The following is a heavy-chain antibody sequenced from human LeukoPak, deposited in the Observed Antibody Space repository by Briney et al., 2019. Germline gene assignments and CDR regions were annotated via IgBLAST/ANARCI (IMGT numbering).Heavy chain of an antibody. CDR1: RYTFTSYD. V-gene: IGHV1-8*01. Sequence: ASVKVSCKASRYTFTSYDINWVRQATGQGLEWMGWMNPNSGNTGYAQKFQGRVTMTRNTSISTAYMELSSLRSEDTAVYYCARAPSGSYDYYYMDVWGKGTTVTISS. CDR3: ARAPSGSYDYYYMDV. J-gene: IGHJ6*03. D-gene: IGHD1-26*01. CDR2: MNPNSGNT.